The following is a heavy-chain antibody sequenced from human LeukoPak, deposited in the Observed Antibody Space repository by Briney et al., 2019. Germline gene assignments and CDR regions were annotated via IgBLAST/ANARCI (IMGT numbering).Heavy chain of an antibody. V-gene: IGHV1-69*04. J-gene: IGHJ4*02. Sequence: SVKVSCKASGGTFSSYAISWVRQAPGQGLEWMGRIIPILGIANYAQKFQGRVTITADKSTSTAYMELSSLRSEDTAVYYCAREFIGGYDSGQQLDYWGRGTLVTVSS. CDR3: AREFIGGYDSGQQLDY. D-gene: IGHD5-12*01. CDR2: IIPILGIA. CDR1: GGTFSSYA.